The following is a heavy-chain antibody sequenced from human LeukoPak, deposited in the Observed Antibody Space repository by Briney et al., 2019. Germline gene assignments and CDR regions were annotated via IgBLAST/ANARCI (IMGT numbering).Heavy chain of an antibody. CDR3: ARDPRNKGFDP. D-gene: IGHD1/OR15-1a*01. CDR2: INGDGSST. J-gene: IGHJ5*02. V-gene: IGHV3-74*01. CDR1: GFTLSYYW. Sequence: PGGSLRLSCAASGFTLSYYWMHWVRQGPGKGLVWVSTINGDGSSTNYADSVKGRFTISSDNAKNTLYLEMNSLRVEDTAVYYCARDPRNKGFDPWGQGTLVTVSS.